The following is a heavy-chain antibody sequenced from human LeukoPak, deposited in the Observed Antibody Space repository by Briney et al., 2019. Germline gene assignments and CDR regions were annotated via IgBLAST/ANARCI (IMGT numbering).Heavy chain of an antibody. CDR1: GGSISSSSYY. D-gene: IGHD3-10*01. V-gene: IGHV4-39*01. CDR2: IYYSGST. J-gene: IGHJ6*02. CDR3: ARLPVVRGPRNGMDV. Sequence: PSETLSLTCTVSGGSISSSSYYWGWIRQPPGKGLEWIGSIYYSGSTYYNPSLKRRVIISVDTSKNQFSLKLSSVTAADTAVYYCARLPVVRGPRNGMDVWGQGTTVTVSS.